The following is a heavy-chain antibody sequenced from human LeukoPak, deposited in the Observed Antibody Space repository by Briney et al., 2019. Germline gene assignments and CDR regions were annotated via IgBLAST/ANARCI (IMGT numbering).Heavy chain of an antibody. Sequence: SETLSLTCTVSGYSISSGYYWGWIRQPPGKGLEWIGSIYHSGSTYYNPSLKSRVTISVDTSKNQFSLKLSSVTAADTAVYYCAREMYSSSWHFDYWGQGTLVTVSS. D-gene: IGHD6-13*01. CDR2: IYHSGST. CDR3: AREMYSSSWHFDY. CDR1: GYSISSGYY. J-gene: IGHJ4*02. V-gene: IGHV4-38-2*02.